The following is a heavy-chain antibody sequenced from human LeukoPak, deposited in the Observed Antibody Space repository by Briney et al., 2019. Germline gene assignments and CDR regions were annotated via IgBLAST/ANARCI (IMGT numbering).Heavy chain of an antibody. CDR1: GGSISSSSYY. Sequence: SETLSLTCTVSGGSISSSSYYWGWIRQPPGKGLEWIGSIYYSGSTYYNPSLKSRVTISVDTSKNQFSLKLSSVTAADTAVYYCATDWLSGWDDAFDIWGQGTMVTVSS. CDR3: ATDWLSGWDDAFDI. D-gene: IGHD6-19*01. CDR2: IYYSGST. V-gene: IGHV4-39*07. J-gene: IGHJ3*02.